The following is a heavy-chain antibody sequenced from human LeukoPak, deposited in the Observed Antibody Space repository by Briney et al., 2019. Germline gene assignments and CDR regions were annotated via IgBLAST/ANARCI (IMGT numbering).Heavy chain of an antibody. J-gene: IGHJ6*03. Sequence: SETLSLTCTVSGGSISSYYWSWIRQPAGKGLEWIGRIYTSGSTNYNPSLKSRVTMSVDTSKNQFSLKLGSVTAADTAVYYCASTLRIPSMLSGYMDVWGKGTTVTVSS. D-gene: IGHD3-10*02. CDR2: IYTSGST. CDR3: ASTLRIPSMLSGYMDV. V-gene: IGHV4-4*07. CDR1: GGSISSYY.